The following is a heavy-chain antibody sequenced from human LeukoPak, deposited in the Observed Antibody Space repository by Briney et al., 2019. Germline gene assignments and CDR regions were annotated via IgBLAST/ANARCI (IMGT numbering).Heavy chain of an antibody. J-gene: IGHJ5*02. CDR2: INDDGSDT. CDR1: GSTFKLXX. V-gene: IGHV3-74*01. Sequence: AXSGSTFKLXXXXWVRQXPGKXPVWVSRINDDGSDTVYADSVRGRFTISRDDAKNTVYLQMNNLRAEDTAVYHCVRGGPSTWSWGQGTLVTVSS. CDR3: VRGGPSTWS. D-gene: IGHD2-15*01.